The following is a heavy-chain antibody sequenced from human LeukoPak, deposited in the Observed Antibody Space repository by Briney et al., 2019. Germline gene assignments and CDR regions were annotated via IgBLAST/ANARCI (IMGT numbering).Heavy chain of an antibody. V-gene: IGHV1-18*01. CDR2: ISAYNGNT. CDR1: GYTFTSYG. Sequence: ASVKVSCKASGYTFTSYGISWVRQAPGQGLEWMGWISAYNGNTNYAQKLQGRVTMTTDTSTSTAYMELRSLRSDDTAVYYCARHVNWELLRTFYFDYWGQGTLVTVSS. CDR3: ARHVNWELLRTFYFDY. J-gene: IGHJ4*02. D-gene: IGHD1-26*01.